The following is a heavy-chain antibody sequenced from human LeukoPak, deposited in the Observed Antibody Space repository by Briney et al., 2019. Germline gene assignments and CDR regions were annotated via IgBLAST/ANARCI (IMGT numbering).Heavy chain of an antibody. V-gene: IGHV4-39*01. CDR2: IPYSGNT. D-gene: IGHD1-26*01. J-gene: IGHJ4*02. CDR3: ATRRSGSYSDY. CDR1: GGSIRSSSDN. Sequence: SETLSLTCTVSGGSIRSSSDNWGWIRQPPGKGLEWVGTIPYSGNTYYNPSLKSRVTISVDTSKNQFSLKLNSVTAADTAVYYCATRRSGSYSDYWGQGTLVTVSS.